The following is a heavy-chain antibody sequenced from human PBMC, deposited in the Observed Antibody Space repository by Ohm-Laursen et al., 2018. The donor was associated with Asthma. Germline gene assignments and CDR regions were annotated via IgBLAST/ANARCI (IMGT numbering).Heavy chain of an antibody. CDR3: ASSGLRGFHYNYYYGMDV. V-gene: IGHV1-46*01. D-gene: IGHD3-10*01. CDR1: GYTFTSYY. CDR2: INPSGGST. Sequence: ASVKVSCKASGYTFTSYYMHWVRQAPGQGLEWMGIINPSGGSTSYAQKFQGRVTMTRDTSTSTVYMELSSLRSEDTAVYYCASSGLRGFHYNYYYGMDVWGQGTTVTVSS. J-gene: IGHJ6*02.